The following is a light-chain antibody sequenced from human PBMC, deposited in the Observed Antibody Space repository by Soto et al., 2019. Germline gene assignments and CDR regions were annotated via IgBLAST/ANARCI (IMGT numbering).Light chain of an antibody. CDR1: QSVSSY. J-gene: IGKJ4*01. V-gene: IGKV3-11*01. CDR2: DAS. Sequence: EIVLTQSPATLSLSPGGRATLSCRASQSVSSYLAWYQQKPGQAPRLLIYDASNRATGIPARFSGSGSGTDFTLTISSLEPEDFAVYYCQQRSNWPPMLTFGGGTKVEIK. CDR3: QQRSNWPPMLT.